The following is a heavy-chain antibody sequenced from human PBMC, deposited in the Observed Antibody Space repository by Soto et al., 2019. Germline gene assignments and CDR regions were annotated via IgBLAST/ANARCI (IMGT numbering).Heavy chain of an antibody. Sequence: PSETLSLTCTVSGGSISSGDYYWSWIRQPPGRGLEWIGYIYYSGSTYYNPSLKSRVTISVDTSKNQFSLKLSSVTAADTAVYYCARGDPPVVAATDCCFDYWGQGTLVTVSS. CDR3: ARGDPPVVAATDCCFDY. V-gene: IGHV4-30-4*01. CDR1: GGSISSGDYY. J-gene: IGHJ4*02. CDR2: IYYSGST. D-gene: IGHD2-15*01.